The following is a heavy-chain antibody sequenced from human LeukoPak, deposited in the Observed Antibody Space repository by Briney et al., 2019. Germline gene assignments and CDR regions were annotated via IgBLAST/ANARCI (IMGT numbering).Heavy chain of an antibody. V-gene: IGHV3-30*02. D-gene: IGHD6-13*01. CDR2: IRYDGTNK. CDR3: ARDRRIAAVNWFDP. CDR1: GFTFSDYA. J-gene: IGHJ5*02. Sequence: PGGSLRLSCAASGFTFSDYAMHWVRQAPGKGLEWVTFIRYDGTNKYYADSVKGRFTISRDNSKKTLYLQMNSLRAEDTAVYYCARDRRIAAVNWFDPWGQGTLVTVSS.